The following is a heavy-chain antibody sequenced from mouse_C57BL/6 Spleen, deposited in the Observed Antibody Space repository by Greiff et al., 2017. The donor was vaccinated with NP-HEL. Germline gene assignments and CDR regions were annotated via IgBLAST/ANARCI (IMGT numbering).Heavy chain of an antibody. V-gene: IGHV1-81*01. D-gene: IGHD1-1*01. CDR3: ARQLRNYAMDY. CDR2: IYPRSGNT. CDR1: GYTFTSYG. Sequence: VQLQQSGAELARPGASVKLSCKASGYTFTSYGISWVKQRTGQGLEWIGEIYPRSGNTYYNEKFKGKATLTADKSSSTAYMELRSLTSEDSAVYFCARQLRNYAMDYWGQGTSVTVSS. J-gene: IGHJ4*01.